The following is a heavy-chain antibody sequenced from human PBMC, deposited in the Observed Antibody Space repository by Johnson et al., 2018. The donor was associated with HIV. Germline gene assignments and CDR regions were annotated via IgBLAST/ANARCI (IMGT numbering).Heavy chain of an antibody. CDR1: GFTFSIYG. V-gene: IGHV3-33*01. J-gene: IGHJ3*02. Sequence: QVHLVESGGGVVQPGRSLRLSCAASGFTFSIYGMHWVRQAPGKGLEWVAVIWYDGSNKYYADSVKGRFNIPRDNSKNTLYLQMNSLRAEDTAVYYCARSRDCSGGSCPDAFDIWGQGTMVTVSS. CDR3: ARSRDCSGGSCPDAFDI. D-gene: IGHD2-15*01. CDR2: IWYDGSNK.